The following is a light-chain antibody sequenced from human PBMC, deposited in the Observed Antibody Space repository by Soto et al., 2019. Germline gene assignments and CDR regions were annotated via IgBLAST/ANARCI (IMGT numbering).Light chain of an antibody. J-gene: IGKJ2*01. V-gene: IGKV3-15*01. Sequence: MTQSPASLSVSPGDGATLSCRASQTVASNVAWYQQKPGQGPRLLIHGASTRAAGVPARFSGSGSGTDFTLTISSLQSEDFAVYYCQQYHNWPPQYTFGQGTKLQIK. CDR2: GAS. CDR3: QQYHNWPPQYT. CDR1: QTVASN.